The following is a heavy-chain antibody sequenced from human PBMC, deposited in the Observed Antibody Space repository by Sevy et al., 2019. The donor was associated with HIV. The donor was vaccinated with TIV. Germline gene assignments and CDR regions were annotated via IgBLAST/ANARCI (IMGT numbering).Heavy chain of an antibody. D-gene: IGHD5-18*01. J-gene: IGHJ4*02. CDR1: GDSVSSGSYF. Sequence: SETLSLTCTVSGDSVSSGSYFWSWIRQPPGKGLEWIGYISYSGSTNYNPSLKSRVTISVDTSKKQFSLKLTSVTAADTAVYFCARGSRGYSYGWGQRTLVTDSS. CDR3: ARGSRGYSYG. CDR2: ISYSGST. V-gene: IGHV4-61*01.